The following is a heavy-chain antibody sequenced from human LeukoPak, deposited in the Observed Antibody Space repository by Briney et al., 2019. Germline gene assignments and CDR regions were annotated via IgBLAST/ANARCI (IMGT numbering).Heavy chain of an antibody. CDR3: ARDKGRGGSWDRQFDP. D-gene: IGHD2-15*01. CDR1: GYTFTGYY. J-gene: IGHJ5*02. V-gene: IGHV1-2*02. CDR2: INPNSGGT. Sequence: GASVKVSCKTSGYTFTGYYLFWVRQAPGQGLEWMGWINPNSGGTNYAQRFQGRVTLTRDTSISTAYMELSRLKSDDTAVYYCARDKGRGGSWDRQFDPWGQGTLVTVSS.